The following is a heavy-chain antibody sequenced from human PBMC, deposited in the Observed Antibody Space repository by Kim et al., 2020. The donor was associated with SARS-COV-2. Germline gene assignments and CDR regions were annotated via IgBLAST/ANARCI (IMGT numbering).Heavy chain of an antibody. CDR1: GVSMSDYF. V-gene: IGHV4-4*07. Sequence: SETLSLTCTVSGVSMSDYFWNWIRQPAGGGLEWIGRIYTSGHIDYKPPLESRVTMSIATSRRQFVLKRTSVTAADTAVYFCVRATVTDSPSTDYHFDYWGQGSLVTVSS. CDR2: IYTSGHI. D-gene: IGHD3-22*01. J-gene: IGHJ4*02. CDR3: VRATVTDSPSTDYHFDY.